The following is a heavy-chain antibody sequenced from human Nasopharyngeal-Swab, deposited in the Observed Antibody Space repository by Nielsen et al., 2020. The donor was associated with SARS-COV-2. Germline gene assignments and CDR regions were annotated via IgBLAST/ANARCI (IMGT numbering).Heavy chain of an antibody. J-gene: IGHJ6*02. CDR3: AKDRDSGDDSGEYYHYYGMDV. CDR1: GFSFSTYA. V-gene: IGHV3-23*01. Sequence: GESLKISCAASGFSFSTYAMSWVRQAPGKGLEWVSFISGSGATTYYADSVKGRFTISRDNARDTLHLHMDSLRAEDTAIYYCAKDRDSGDDSGEYYHYYGMDVWGQGTSVTVS. D-gene: IGHD5-12*01. CDR2: ISGSGATT.